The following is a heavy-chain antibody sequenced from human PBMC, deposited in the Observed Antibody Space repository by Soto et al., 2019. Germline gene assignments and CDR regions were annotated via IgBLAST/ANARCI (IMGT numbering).Heavy chain of an antibody. CDR1: GGSLSSSSYY. J-gene: IGHJ3*02. V-gene: IGHV4-39*01. CDR2: IYYSGST. CDR3: ARHQGPATNYGDYSSDAFDI. D-gene: IGHD4-17*01. Sequence: PSETLSLTCTVSGGSLSSSSYYWGWIRQPPGKGLEWIGSIYYSGSTYYNPSLKSRVTISVDTSKNQFSLKLSSVTAADTAVYYCARHQGPATNYGDYSSDAFDIWGQGTMDTVSS.